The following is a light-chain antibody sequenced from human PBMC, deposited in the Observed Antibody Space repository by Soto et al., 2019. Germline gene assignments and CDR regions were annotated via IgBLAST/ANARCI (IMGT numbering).Light chain of an antibody. J-gene: IGKJ5*01. V-gene: IGKV2-28*01. Sequence: DIVMTHSPLSLPVTPGEPASISCMSSQSLLHSNGYNYLDWYLQKPGQSPQLLIYLGSNRASGVPDRFSGSGSGTDFTLKISRVEAEDVGVYYCMQALQTPTFGQGTRLEI. CDR3: MQALQTPT. CDR2: LGS. CDR1: QSLLHSNGYNY.